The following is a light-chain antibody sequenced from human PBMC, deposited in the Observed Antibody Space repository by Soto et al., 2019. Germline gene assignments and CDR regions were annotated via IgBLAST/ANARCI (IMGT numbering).Light chain of an antibody. J-gene: IGLJ3*02. Sequence: YALAQPPSESAPPEQKVTISCSGRSSNIGNNYVSWYQQLPGTAPKLLIYENNKRPSGIPDRFSGSKSGTSATLGITGLQTGDEADYYCGTWDSSLSAEVFGGGTKVTVL. CDR1: SSNIGNNY. CDR3: GTWDSSLSAEV. CDR2: ENN. V-gene: IGLV1-51*02.